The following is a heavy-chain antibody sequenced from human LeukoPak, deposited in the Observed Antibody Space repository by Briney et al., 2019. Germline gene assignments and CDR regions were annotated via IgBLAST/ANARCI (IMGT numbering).Heavy chain of an antibody. Sequence: ASVKVSCKASGYTFTGYYMHWVRQAPGQGLEWMGWINPNRGGTNYAQKFQGRVTMTRDTSISTAYMELSRLRSDDTAVHYCARVVIVGAPRDFDYWGQGTLVTVRS. CDR1: GYTFTGYY. J-gene: IGHJ4*02. D-gene: IGHD1-26*01. V-gene: IGHV1-2*02. CDR2: INPNRGGT. CDR3: ARVVIVGAPRDFDY.